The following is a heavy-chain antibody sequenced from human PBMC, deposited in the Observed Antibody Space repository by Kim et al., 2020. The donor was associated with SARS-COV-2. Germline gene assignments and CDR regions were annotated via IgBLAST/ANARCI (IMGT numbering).Heavy chain of an antibody. J-gene: IGHJ5*02. CDR3: ARAPAWFDP. D-gene: IGHD2-2*01. V-gene: IGHV4-59*01. Sequence: GSTNYNPSLKSRVTISVDTSKNQFSLKLSSVTAADTTVYYCARAPAWFDPWGQGTLVTVSS. CDR2: GST.